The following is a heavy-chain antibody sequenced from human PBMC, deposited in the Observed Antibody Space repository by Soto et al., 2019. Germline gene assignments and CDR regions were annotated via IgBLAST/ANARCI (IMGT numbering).Heavy chain of an antibody. J-gene: IGHJ4*02. CDR2: IHYSGTT. V-gene: IGHV4-31*03. CDR1: GGSISSVGYS. Sequence: SETLSLTCTVSGGSISSVGYSWTWIRQYPGKGLEWIGNIHYSGTTYYNPSLKSRVIISVDTSKNQFSLKLSSVTAADTAVYYCVGSGVSYFDYWGQGTLVTVSS. CDR3: VGSGVSYFDY. D-gene: IGHD3-10*01.